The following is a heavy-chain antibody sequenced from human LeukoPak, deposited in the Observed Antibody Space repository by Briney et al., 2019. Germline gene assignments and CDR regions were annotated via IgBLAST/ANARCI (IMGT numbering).Heavy chain of an antibody. Sequence: ASVKVSCKASGYTFTSYDINWVRQATGQGLEWMGWMNPNSGNTGYAQKFQGRVTITRNTSISTAYMELSSLRSEDTAVYYCARPSRIVGARNAFDIWGQGTMVTVSS. CDR2: MNPNSGNT. D-gene: IGHD1-26*01. J-gene: IGHJ3*02. CDR3: ARPSRIVGARNAFDI. CDR1: GYTFTSYD. V-gene: IGHV1-8*03.